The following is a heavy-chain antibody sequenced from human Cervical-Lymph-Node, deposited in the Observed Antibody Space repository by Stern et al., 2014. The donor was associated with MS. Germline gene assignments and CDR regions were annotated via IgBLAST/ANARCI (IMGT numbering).Heavy chain of an antibody. CDR2: IDPRDSYP. J-gene: IGHJ4*02. V-gene: IGHV5-10-1*03. CDR3: ASHGDYATYYFDY. CDR1: GYSFTSYW. Sequence: VQLVQSGAEVKKPGESLRISCKGSGYSFTSYWISWVRQMPGKGLEWMGRIDPRDSYPNNIPSFQGHATNSAGKSISTAYLQWSSLKASDTAMYYCASHGDYATYYFDYWGQGTLVTVSS. D-gene: IGHD4-17*01.